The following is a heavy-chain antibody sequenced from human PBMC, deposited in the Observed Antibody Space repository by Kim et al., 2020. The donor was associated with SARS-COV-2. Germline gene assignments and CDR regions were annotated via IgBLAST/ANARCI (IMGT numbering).Heavy chain of an antibody. V-gene: IGHV3-30*04. CDR3: ARPFCGGDFYGFDY. J-gene: IGHJ4*02. D-gene: IGHD2-21*02. CDR2: ISYDGSNK. CDR1: GFTFSSYA. Sequence: GGSLRLSCAASGFTFSSYAMPWVRQAPGKGLEWVAVISYDGSNKYYADSVKGRFTISRDNSKNTLYLQMNSLRAEDTAVYYCARPFCGGDFYGFDYWGQGTLVTVSS.